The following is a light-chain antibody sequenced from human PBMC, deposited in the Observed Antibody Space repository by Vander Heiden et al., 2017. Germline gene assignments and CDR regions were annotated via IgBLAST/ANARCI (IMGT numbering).Light chain of an antibody. J-gene: IGKJ2*01. CDR2: VAS. CDR1: QRVSSY. Sequence: DIVLTQSPATLSLSPGDRATLPCRDCQRVSSYLDWYQQKPGQAPRLLIYVASNRATGIPARFSGSGSGTDFTLTISSLEPEDFAVYYCQQGSNWPYTFGQGTKLEIK. V-gene: IGKV3-11*01. CDR3: QQGSNWPYT.